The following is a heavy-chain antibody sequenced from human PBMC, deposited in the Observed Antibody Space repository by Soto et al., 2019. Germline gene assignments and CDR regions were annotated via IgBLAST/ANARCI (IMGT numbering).Heavy chain of an antibody. CDR3: SRDSWNSYYYYYGMDV. J-gene: IGHJ6*02. Sequence: PSETLSLTCTVPGASLGRYSSYWSWLRLPAGKGLEWIGRISIVGLVSAGDSTAYNPSLKSRVTISVDKSMNRLSLKLSSVTAADTAVYYCSRDSWNSYYYYYGMDVWGQGTTVTVSS. CDR1: GASLGRYSSY. CDR2: ISIVGLVSAGDST. V-gene: IGHV4-61*10. D-gene: IGHD1-7*01.